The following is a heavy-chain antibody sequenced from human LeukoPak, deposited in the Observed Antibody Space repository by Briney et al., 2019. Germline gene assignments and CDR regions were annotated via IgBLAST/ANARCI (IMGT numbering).Heavy chain of an antibody. CDR3: AKSRGITMIRFDP. CDR2: ISGSGCST. CDR1: GFTFSIYA. J-gene: IGHJ5*02. D-gene: IGHD3-22*01. V-gene: IGHV3-23*01. Sequence: GGSLRLSCAASGFTFSIYAISWVRQAPGKGLEWVSAISGSGCSTYYADSVKGRFTISRDNSKNTLYLQMNSLRAEDTAVYYCAKSRGITMIRFDPWGQGTLVTVSS.